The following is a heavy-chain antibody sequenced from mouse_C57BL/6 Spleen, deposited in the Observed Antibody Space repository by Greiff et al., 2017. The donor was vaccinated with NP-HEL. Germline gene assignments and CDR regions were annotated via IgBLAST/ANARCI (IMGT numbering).Heavy chain of an antibody. Sequence: EVMLVESGGGLVKPGGSLKLSCAASGFTFSSYAMSWVRQTPEKRLEWVATISDGGSYTYYPDNVKGRFTISRDNAKNNLYLQMSHLKSEDTAMYYCARGRYGNCGYFDVWGTGTTVTVSS. J-gene: IGHJ1*03. CDR2: ISDGGSYT. V-gene: IGHV5-4*03. CDR3: ARGRYGNCGYFDV. D-gene: IGHD2-10*02. CDR1: GFTFSSYA.